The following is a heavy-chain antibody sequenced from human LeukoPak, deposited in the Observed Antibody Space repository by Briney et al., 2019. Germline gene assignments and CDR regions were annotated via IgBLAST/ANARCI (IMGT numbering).Heavy chain of an antibody. V-gene: IGHV4-34*01. CDR2: INYSGST. CDR3: ARRPRSSSDGRCWFDP. Sequence: SETLSLTCAVYGGSFSGYYWSWIRQPPGKGLEWIGEINYSGSTNYNPSLKSRVTISVDTSKNQFSLKLSSVTAADTAVYYCARRPRSSSDGRCWFDPWGQGTLVTVSS. CDR1: GGSFSGYY. J-gene: IGHJ5*02. D-gene: IGHD6-6*01.